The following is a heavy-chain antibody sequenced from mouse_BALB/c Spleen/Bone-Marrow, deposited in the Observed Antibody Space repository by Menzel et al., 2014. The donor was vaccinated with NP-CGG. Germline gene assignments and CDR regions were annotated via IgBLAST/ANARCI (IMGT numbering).Heavy chain of an antibody. J-gene: IGHJ3*01. V-gene: IGHV1-4*01. D-gene: IGHD2-4*01. Sequence: QVQLQQSGAELARPGASVKMSWKASGYTFTSYTMHWVKQRPGQGLEWIGYINPSSGYTNYNQKFKDKATLTADKSSSTAYMQLSSLTSEDSAVYYCVRFFYDYDGPWFAYWGQGTLVTVSA. CDR3: VRFFYDYDGPWFAY. CDR1: GYTFTSYT. CDR2: INPSSGYT.